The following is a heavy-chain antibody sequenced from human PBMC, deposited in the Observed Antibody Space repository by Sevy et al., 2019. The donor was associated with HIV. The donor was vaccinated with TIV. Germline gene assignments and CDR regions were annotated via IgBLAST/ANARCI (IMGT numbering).Heavy chain of an antibody. D-gene: IGHD2-2*01. CDR2: MNPNSGNT. V-gene: IGHV1-8*01. J-gene: IGHJ4*02. CDR1: GYTFTSYD. Sequence: ASVKVSCKASGYTFTSYDINWVRQATGQGHEWMGWMNPNSGNTGYAQKFQGRVTMTRNTSISTAYMELSSLRSEDTAVYYWARAYCSSTSCCDDYWGQGTLVTVSS. CDR3: ARAYCSSTSCCDDY.